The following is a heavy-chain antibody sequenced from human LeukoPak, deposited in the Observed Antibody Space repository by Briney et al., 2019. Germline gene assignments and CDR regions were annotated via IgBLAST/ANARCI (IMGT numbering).Heavy chain of an antibody. D-gene: IGHD3-9*01. CDR3: ARVSGYYDILTGYYYYMDV. CDR2: ITGRGVAT. CDR1: GFTFSSFA. Sequence: GGSLRLSCAASGFTFSSFAFTWVRQTPEKGLEWVASITGRGVATHYANSVKGRFTISRDNAKNSLYLQMNSLRAEDTAVYYCARVSGYYDILTGYYYYMDVWGKGTTVTVSS. J-gene: IGHJ6*03. V-gene: IGHV3-23*01.